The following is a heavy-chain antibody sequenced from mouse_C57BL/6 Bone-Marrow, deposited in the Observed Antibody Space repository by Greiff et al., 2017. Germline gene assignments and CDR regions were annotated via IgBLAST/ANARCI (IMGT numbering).Heavy chain of an antibody. CDR2: INSGSGGT. CDR3: ARWGYGSLVLFDY. J-gene: IGHJ2*01. CDR1: GYAFTNYL. D-gene: IGHD1-1*01. V-gene: IGHV1-54*01. Sequence: VKLLESGAELVRPGTSVKVSCKASGYAFTNYLIEWVKQRPGQGLEWIGMINSGSGGTNYNEKFKGKATLTADKSSSTAYMQLSSLTSEDSAVYFCARWGYGSLVLFDYWGQGTTLTVSS.